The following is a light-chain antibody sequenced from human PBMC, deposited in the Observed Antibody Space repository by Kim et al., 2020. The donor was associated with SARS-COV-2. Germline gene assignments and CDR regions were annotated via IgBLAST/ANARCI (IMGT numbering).Light chain of an antibody. J-gene: IGLJ2*01. V-gene: IGLV3-1*01. Sequence: YELTQPPSVSVSPGQTASITCSGDKLGDKYACWYQQKPGQSPVLVIYQDSKRPSGIPERFSGSNSGNTATLTISGTQAMDEADYYCQAWDSSTAVFGGGTQLTVL. CDR3: QAWDSSTAV. CDR1: KLGDKY. CDR2: QDS.